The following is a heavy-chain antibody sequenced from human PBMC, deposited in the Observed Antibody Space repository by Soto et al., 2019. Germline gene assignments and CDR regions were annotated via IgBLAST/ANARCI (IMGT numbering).Heavy chain of an antibody. Sequence: QVQLQESGPGLVKPSQTLSLTCTVSGGSIRSGGYYWSWIRQHPGKGLEWIGYIYYSGSTYYNPSLKSRVTISVDTSKNQFSLKLSSVTAADTAVYYCARGVGSGWLNWFDTWGQGTLVTVSS. CDR3: ARGVGSGWLNWFDT. J-gene: IGHJ5*02. CDR2: IYYSGST. D-gene: IGHD6-19*01. CDR1: GGSIRSGGYY. V-gene: IGHV4-31*03.